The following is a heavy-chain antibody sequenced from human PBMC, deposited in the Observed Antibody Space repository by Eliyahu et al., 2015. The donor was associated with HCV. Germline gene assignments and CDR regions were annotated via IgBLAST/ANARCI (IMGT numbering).Heavy chain of an antibody. CDR2: ISWNSGSI. CDR3: AKDITLRAVAGTPDY. CDR1: GFTFXDYA. Sequence: EVQLVESGGGLVQPGRSLRLSCXXSGFTFXDYAMHWVRQAPGKGLEWVSGISWNSGSIGYADSVKGRFTISRDNAKNSLYLQMNSLRAEDTALYYCAKDITLRAVAGTPDYWGQGTLVTVSS. J-gene: IGHJ4*02. V-gene: IGHV3-9*01. D-gene: IGHD6-19*01.